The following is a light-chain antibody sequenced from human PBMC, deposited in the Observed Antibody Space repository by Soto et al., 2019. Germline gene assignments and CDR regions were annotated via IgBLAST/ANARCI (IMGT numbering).Light chain of an antibody. Sequence: QITQAPSTLRAPQADRLTITGRARESIRSWLAWYQHKPGKAPKFLIHDASSLASGVPSRFSGSGSGTDFTLTISNLEPDDFATYFCQQYDSYPPTFGQGTKVDIK. CDR2: DAS. CDR1: ESIRSW. CDR3: QQYDSYPPT. V-gene: IGKV1-5*01. J-gene: IGKJ1*01.